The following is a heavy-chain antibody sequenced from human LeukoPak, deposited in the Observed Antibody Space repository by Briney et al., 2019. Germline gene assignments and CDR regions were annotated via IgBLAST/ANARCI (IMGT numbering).Heavy chain of an antibody. CDR2: IYYSGST. J-gene: IGHJ6*02. D-gene: IGHD6-13*01. CDR3: ARTAGTYYYYGMDV. CDR1: GVSISSGGYS. V-gene: IGHV4-61*08. Sequence: SETLSLTCAVSGVSISSGGYSWSWIRQPPGKGLEWIGYIYYSGSTNYNPSLKSRVTISVDTSKNQFSLKLSSVTAADTAVYYCARTAGTYYYYGMDVWGQGTTVTVSS.